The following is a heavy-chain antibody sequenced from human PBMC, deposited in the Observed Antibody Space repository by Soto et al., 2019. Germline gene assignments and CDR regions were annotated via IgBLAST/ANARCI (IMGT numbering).Heavy chain of an antibody. J-gene: IGHJ6*04. D-gene: IGHD2-8*01. CDR2: IYYSGST. Sequence: SETLSLTCTVSGGSISSSRYYWGWIRQPPGKGLDWIGSIYYSGSTYYNPSINSRVTISVERSKNTFSLKMSSVTAADTPVYYCARGNNALYGMEVWGKGNTVT. V-gene: IGHV4-39*01. CDR1: GGSISSSRYY. CDR3: ARGNNALYGMEV.